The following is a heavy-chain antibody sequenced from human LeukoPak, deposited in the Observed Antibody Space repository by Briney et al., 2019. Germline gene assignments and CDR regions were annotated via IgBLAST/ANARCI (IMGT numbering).Heavy chain of an antibody. J-gene: IGHJ3*02. CDR1: GGSISSSSYY. V-gene: IGHV4-39*01. D-gene: IGHD3-10*01. CDR2: IYYSGST. CDR3: ARHPRFERRDDAFDI. Sequence: PSETLSLTCTVSGGSISSSSYYWGWIRQPPGKGLEWIGSIYYSGSTYYNPSLKSRVTISVDTSKNQFSLKLSSVTAADTAVYYCARHPRFERRDDAFDIWGQGTMVTVSS.